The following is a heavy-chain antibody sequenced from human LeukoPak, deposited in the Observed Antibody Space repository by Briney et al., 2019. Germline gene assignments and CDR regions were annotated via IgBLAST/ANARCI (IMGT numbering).Heavy chain of an antibody. V-gene: IGHV3-48*02. CDR3: ARSANPGVHDFDP. CDR2: ISSSSKI. D-gene: IGHD6-6*01. CDR1: GFAFSSYA. J-gene: IGHJ5*02. Sequence: GGSLRLSCTASGFAFSSYATAWVPHAPGKGLEWRSYISSSSKIKYSDSVTGRFTISIENAKHSLYLQMISLRDEDTAVYYCARSANPGVHDFDPWGQGTLVTVSS.